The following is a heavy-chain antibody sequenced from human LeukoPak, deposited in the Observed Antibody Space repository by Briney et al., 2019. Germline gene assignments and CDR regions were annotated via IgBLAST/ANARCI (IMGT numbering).Heavy chain of an antibody. CDR2: IHYSKMT. CDR1: DYSISSGFY. CDR3: ARAVGTTTGLFDY. D-gene: IGHD1-26*01. J-gene: IGHJ4*02. V-gene: IGHV4-38-2*02. Sequence: PSETLSLACTVSDYSISSGFYRGWIRQSLGKGLDWTGSIHYSKMTFYNPSLKSRVTMSLDTSKNRFSLNLYSVTAADTAVYYCARAVGTTTGLFDYWGQGALVTVSS.